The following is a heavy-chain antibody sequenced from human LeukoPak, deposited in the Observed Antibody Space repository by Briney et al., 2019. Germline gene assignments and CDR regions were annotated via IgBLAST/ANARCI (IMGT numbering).Heavy chain of an antibody. CDR2: INHGGST. J-gene: IGHJ3*02. CDR1: GGSFSGYF. CDR3: ARVSYYYDSSGFILDAFDI. D-gene: IGHD3-22*01. Sequence: PSETLSLTCAVYGGSFSGYFWNWIRQAPGKGLEWIGEINHGGSTNYNPSLKSRVTISIDTSKKQFSLQLRSVTAADAAVYYCARVSYYYDSSGFILDAFDIWGQGTMVTVSS. V-gene: IGHV4-34*01.